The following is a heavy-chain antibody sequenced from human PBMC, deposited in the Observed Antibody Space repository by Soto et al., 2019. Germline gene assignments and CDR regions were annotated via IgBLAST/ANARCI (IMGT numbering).Heavy chain of an antibody. D-gene: IGHD2-2*01. J-gene: IGHJ4*02. CDR1: GFSVTSNY. V-gene: IGHV3-53*01. Sequence: EVQLVESGGGLIQPGGSLRLSCVASGFSVTSNYMTWVRRAPGKGLEWVSILYTGGSTYYSDSVKGRSTISRDTPKNTVFLQLNSLRAEDTAIYYCARATRYFGSFDSWGQGTLVSVAS. CDR2: LYTGGST. CDR3: ARATRYFGSFDS.